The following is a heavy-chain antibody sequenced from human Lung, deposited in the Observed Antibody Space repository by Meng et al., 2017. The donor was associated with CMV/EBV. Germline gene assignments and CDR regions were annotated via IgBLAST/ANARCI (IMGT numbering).Heavy chain of an antibody. J-gene: IGHJ4*02. CDR2: IRYDESDK. Sequence: LTCAASGFIFSTYGMHWVRQAPGKGLEWVAFIRYDESDKYYADSVKGRFTISRDNSKNTLYLQMNSLRAEDTAVYYCAKWGSGSYFDSWGQGTLVTVSS. CDR3: AKWGSGSYFDS. CDR1: GFIFSTYG. D-gene: IGHD1-26*01. V-gene: IGHV3-30*02.